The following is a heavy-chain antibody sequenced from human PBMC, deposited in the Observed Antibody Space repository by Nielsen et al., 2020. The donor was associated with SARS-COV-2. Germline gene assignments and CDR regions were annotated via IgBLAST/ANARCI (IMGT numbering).Heavy chain of an antibody. V-gene: IGHV3-23*01. CDR1: RTYA. J-gene: IGHJ4*02. CDR2: ISNDGFLT. CDR3: AKEWGSANSPFDN. Sequence: GGSLRPSCAPLRTYAMTWFRQAQGTGLEGVSGISNDGFLTHYADPVKGRFTISRDNSTNALYLQMERLRVEDTAIYYCAKEWGSANSPFDNWGQGTLATVSS. D-gene: IGHD4/OR15-4a*01.